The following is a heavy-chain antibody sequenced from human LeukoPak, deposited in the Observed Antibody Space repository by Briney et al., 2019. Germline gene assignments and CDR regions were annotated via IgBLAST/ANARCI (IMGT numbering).Heavy chain of an antibody. CDR3: AKHSDILIGYYRE. V-gene: IGHV3-23*01. Sequence: GGSLRLSCAASGFTFDNYGMSWVRQAPGKGLEWVSGISGSGAGTYYADSPKGRFTISRDNSKNTLYLQMNSLRAEDTAVYYCAKHSDILIGYYREWGQGTLVTVSS. J-gene: IGHJ4*02. D-gene: IGHD3-9*01. CDR2: ISGSGAGT. CDR1: GFTFDNYG.